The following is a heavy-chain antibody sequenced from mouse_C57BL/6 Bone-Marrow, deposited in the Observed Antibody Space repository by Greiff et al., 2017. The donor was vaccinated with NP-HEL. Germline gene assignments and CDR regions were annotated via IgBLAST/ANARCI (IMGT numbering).Heavy chain of an antibody. CDR3: ARSYYSNYEDYFDY. Sequence: EVKLVESGGGLVQPGGSLSLSCAASGFTFTDYYMSWVRQPPGKALEWLGFIRNKANGYTTEYSASVKGRFTISRDNSQSILYLQMNALRAEDSATDYCARSYYSNYEDYFDYWGQGTTRTVSS. J-gene: IGHJ2*01. CDR1: GFTFTDYY. V-gene: IGHV7-3*01. CDR2: IRNKANGYTT. D-gene: IGHD2-5*01.